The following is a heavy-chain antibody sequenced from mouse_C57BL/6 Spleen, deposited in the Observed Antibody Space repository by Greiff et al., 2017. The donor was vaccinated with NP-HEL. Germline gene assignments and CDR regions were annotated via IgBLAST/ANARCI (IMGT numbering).Heavy chain of an antibody. CDR2: IDPSDSET. CDR1: GYTFTSYW. CDR3: ARGDGNYPYWYFDV. D-gene: IGHD2-1*01. Sequence: QVQLKQPGAELVRPGSSVKLSCKASGYTFTSYWMHWVKQRPIQGLEWIGNIDPSDSETHYNQKFKDKATLTVDKSSSTAYMQLSSLTSEDSAVYYCARGDGNYPYWYFDVWGTGTTVTVSS. V-gene: IGHV1-52*01. J-gene: IGHJ1*03.